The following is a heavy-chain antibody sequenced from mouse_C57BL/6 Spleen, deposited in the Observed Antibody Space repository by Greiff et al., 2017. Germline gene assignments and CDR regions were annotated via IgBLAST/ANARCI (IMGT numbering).Heavy chain of an antibody. V-gene: IGHV5-17*01. CDR2: ISSGSSTI. CDR1: GFTFSDYG. Sequence: EVQGVESGGGLVKPGGSLKLSCAASGFTFSDYGMHWVRQAPEKGLEWVAYISSGSSTIYYADTVKGRFTISRDNAKNTLFLQMTSLRSEDTAMYYCARREAMITTEAMDYWGQGTSVTVSS. CDR3: ARREAMITTEAMDY. D-gene: IGHD2-4*01. J-gene: IGHJ4*01.